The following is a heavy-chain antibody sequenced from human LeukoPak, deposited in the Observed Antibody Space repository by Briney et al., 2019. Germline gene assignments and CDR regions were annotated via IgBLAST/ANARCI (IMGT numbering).Heavy chain of an antibody. CDR1: GYTFTSYA. J-gene: IGHJ4*02. Sequence: ASVKVSCKASGYTFTSYAMNWVRQAPGQGLEWMGWINTNTGNPTYAQGFTGRFVFSLDTSVSTAYLQISSLKAEDTAVYYCARDHMTYYDSSGYYYGYWGQGTLVTVSS. V-gene: IGHV7-4-1*02. D-gene: IGHD3-22*01. CDR2: INTNTGNP. CDR3: ARDHMTYYDSSGYYYGY.